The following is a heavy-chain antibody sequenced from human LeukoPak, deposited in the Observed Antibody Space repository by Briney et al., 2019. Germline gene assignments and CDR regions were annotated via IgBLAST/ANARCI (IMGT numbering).Heavy chain of an antibody. CDR2: ISNTGVST. CDR3: AKVFTGSGNYYLDY. Sequence: GGSLRLSCAASGHTFSSYAMSWVRQAPGKGLEWVSGISNTGVSTYYADSVKGRFTISRDNSKNTLYLQMNSLRAEDTAVYYCAKVFTGSGNYYLDYWGQGTLVTVSS. J-gene: IGHJ4*02. V-gene: IGHV3-23*01. D-gene: IGHD3-10*01. CDR1: GHTFSSYA.